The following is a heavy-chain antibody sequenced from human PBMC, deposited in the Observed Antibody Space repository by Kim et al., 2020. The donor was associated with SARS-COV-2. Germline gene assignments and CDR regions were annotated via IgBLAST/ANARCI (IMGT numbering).Heavy chain of an antibody. CDR3: AKPYSSDWYEY. CDR2: IYYSWST. J-gene: IGHJ4*02. V-gene: IGHV4-39*01. Sequence: SETLSLTCTVSGGSISSSSYYWGWIRQPPGKGLEWIGSIYYSWSTYYNPSLKSRVTISVDTSKNQFSLKLSSVTAADTAVYYCAKPYSSDWYEYWGQGTLVPV. CDR1: GGSISSSSYY. D-gene: IGHD6-19*01.